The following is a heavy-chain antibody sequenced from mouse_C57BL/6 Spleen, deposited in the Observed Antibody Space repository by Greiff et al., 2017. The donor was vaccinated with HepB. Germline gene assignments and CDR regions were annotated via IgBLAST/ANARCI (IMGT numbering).Heavy chain of an antibody. V-gene: IGHV1-50*01. J-gene: IGHJ3*01. CDR3: ARPDSSGPAWFAY. D-gene: IGHD3-2*02. CDR1: GYTFTSYW. Sequence: VQLQQSGAELVKPGASVKLSCKASGYTFTSYWMQWVKQRPGQGLEWIGEIDPSDSYTNYNQKFKGKATLTVDTSSSTAYMQLSSLTSEDSAVYYCARPDSSGPAWFAYWGQRTLVTVSA. CDR2: IDPSDSYT.